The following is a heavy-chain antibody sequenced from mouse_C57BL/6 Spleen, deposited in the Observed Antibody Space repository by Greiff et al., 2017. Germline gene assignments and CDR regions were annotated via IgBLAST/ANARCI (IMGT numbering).Heavy chain of an antibody. J-gene: IGHJ1*03. CDR2: ISSGSSTI. CDR1: GFTFSDYG. Sequence: EVQLVESGGGLVKPGGSLKLSCAASGFTFSDYGMHWVRQAPEKGLEWVAYISSGSSTIYYADTVKGRFTISRDNAKNTLFLQMTSLRSEDTAIYYCARDAYWYFDVWGTGTTVTVSS. V-gene: IGHV5-17*01. CDR3: ARDAYWYFDV.